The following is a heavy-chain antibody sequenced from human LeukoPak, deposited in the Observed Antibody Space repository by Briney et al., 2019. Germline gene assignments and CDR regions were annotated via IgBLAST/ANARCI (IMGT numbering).Heavy chain of an antibody. J-gene: IGHJ4*02. Sequence: SETLSLTCTVSGDSISSSNSYWGWIRQPPGKGLEWIGSIYYSGNTYYNASLKSRVTISVDTSKNHFSLTLSSVTAADTAVYYCTRGQKYISGYTVTELGSGYFDYWGQGTLVTVSS. CDR3: TRGQKYISGYTVTELGSGYFDY. CDR2: IYYSGNT. V-gene: IGHV4-39*02. CDR1: GDSISSSNSY. D-gene: IGHD5-18*01.